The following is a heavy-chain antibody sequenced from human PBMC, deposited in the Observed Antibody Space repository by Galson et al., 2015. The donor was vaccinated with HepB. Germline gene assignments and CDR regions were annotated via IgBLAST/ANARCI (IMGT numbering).Heavy chain of an antibody. D-gene: IGHD1-26*01. CDR3: ARSVVGVPTGYFGY. CDR1: GGTFSTYT. V-gene: IGHV1-69*02. Sequence: SVKVSCKASGGTFSTYTINWVRQAPGQGLEWMGRTIPILGVANYAQKSQGRVTITADKSTSTAYMELSSLRSDDTAVYYCARSVVGVPTGYFGYWGQGTLVTVSS. J-gene: IGHJ4*02. CDR2: TIPILGVA.